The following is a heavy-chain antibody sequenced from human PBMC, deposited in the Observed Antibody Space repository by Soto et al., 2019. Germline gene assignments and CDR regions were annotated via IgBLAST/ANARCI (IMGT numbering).Heavy chain of an antibody. Sequence: GASVKVXCKASGYTFTSYAMHWVRQAPGQRLEWMGWINAGNGNTKYSQKFQGRVTITRDTSASTAYMELSSLRSEDTAVYYCARDARVRYFDWLPMRGPFDYWGQGTLVTVSS. J-gene: IGHJ4*02. V-gene: IGHV1-3*01. CDR1: GYTFTSYA. D-gene: IGHD3-9*01. CDR2: INAGNGNT. CDR3: ARDARVRYFDWLPMRGPFDY.